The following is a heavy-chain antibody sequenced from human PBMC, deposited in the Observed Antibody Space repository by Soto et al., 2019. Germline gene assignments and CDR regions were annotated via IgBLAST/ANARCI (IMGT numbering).Heavy chain of an antibody. J-gene: IGHJ4*02. CDR3: ARAQGSGWYYFDY. V-gene: IGHV3-33*01. Sequence: QVQLVESGGGVVQPGRSLRLSCAASGFTFSSYGMHWVRQAPGKGLEWVAVIWYDGSNKYYPDSVKGRFTISRDNSKNTLYLQMNRLRAEDTAVYYCARAQGSGWYYFDYWGQGTLVTVSS. CDR2: IWYDGSNK. CDR1: GFTFSSYG. D-gene: IGHD6-19*01.